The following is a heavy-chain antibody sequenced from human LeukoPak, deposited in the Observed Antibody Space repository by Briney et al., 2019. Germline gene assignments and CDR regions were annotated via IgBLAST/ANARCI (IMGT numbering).Heavy chain of an antibody. V-gene: IGHV1-18*01. J-gene: IGHJ5*02. Sequence: ASVKVSCKASGYPFTSYYINWVRQAPGQGLKWMGWISVYNGDTNYAQNFQGRVTMTTDTSTDTAYMELRSLRYDDTAVYYCARDGLSYTNPNNWFDPWGQGTLVTVSS. CDR3: ARDGLSYTNPNNWFDP. CDR2: ISVYNGDT. D-gene: IGHD2-2*02. CDR1: GYPFTSYY.